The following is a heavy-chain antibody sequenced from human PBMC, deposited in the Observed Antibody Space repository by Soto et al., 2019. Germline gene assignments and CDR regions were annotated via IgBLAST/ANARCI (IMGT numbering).Heavy chain of an antibody. CDR2: KNQGGSAK. J-gene: IGHJ4*02. Sequence: EVQLVESGGGLVQPGGSLRLSCAASTFTFSNHWMSWVRQAPGKGLEWVANKNQGGSAKYYLDSAKGRFTISRDNAKNSLDLQMNSLRAEDTAVYYCARIYCSTTSCYIDYWGQGTLVTVSS. CDR1: TFTFSNHW. D-gene: IGHD2-2*02. CDR3: ARIYCSTTSCYIDY. V-gene: IGHV3-7*01.